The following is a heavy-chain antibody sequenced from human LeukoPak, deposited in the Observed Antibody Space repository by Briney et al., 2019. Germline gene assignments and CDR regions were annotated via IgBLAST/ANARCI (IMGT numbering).Heavy chain of an antibody. CDR3: ARNPASGYGIPFAFDI. J-gene: IGHJ3*02. CDR2: IYTSGST. CDR1: GGSISSYY. V-gene: IGHV4-4*08. D-gene: IGHD5-12*01. Sequence: SETLSLTCTVSGGSISSYYWSWIRQPPGKGLEWIGYIYTSGSTDYNPSLKSRVTMSVDTSKNQFSLKLSSVTAADTAVYYCARNPASGYGIPFAFDIWGQGTMVTVSS.